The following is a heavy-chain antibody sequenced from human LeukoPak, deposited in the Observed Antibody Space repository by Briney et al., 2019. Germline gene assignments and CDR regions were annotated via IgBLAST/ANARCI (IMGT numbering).Heavy chain of an antibody. J-gene: IGHJ5*02. CDR2: INHSGST. V-gene: IGHV4-34*01. CDR3: ARGRLITIFGVVQNWFDP. Sequence: SETLSLTCAVYGGSFSGYYWSWIRQPPGKGLEWIGEINHSGSTNYNPSLKSRVTISVDTSKNQFSLRLSSVTAADTAVYYCARGRLITIFGVVQNWFDPWGQGTLVTVSS. CDR1: GGSFSGYY. D-gene: IGHD3-3*01.